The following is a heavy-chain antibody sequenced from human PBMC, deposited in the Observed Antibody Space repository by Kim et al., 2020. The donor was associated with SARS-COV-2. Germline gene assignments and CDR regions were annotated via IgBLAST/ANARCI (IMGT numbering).Heavy chain of an antibody. J-gene: IGHJ4*02. CDR3: ARGLTAAGANNLDY. V-gene: IGHV4-4*07. Sequence: SETLSLTCTVSGDSISGYYWTWIRQPAGKGLEWIGRIYTSGSTKYNPSLESRVTMSVDTSKTHFSLELTSVTAADTAVSYCARGLTAAGANNLDYWSQGT. CDR2: IYTSGST. D-gene: IGHD6-13*01. CDR1: GDSISGYY.